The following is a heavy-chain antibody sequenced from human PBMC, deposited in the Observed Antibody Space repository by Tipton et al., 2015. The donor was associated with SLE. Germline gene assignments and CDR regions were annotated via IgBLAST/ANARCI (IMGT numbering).Heavy chain of an antibody. CDR1: GDSISSGGSY. D-gene: IGHD6-13*01. Sequence: TLSLTCTVSGDSISSGGSYWTWIRQPAGKGLEWIGRVYSRGNTHYNPSPTSRVTISLNTSKNQYSLQLNSVTPEDTAVYYCARTPLEGAAAGYFDYWGQGTLVTVSS. V-gene: IGHV4-61*02. J-gene: IGHJ4*02. CDR2: VYSRGNT. CDR3: ARTPLEGAAAGYFDY.